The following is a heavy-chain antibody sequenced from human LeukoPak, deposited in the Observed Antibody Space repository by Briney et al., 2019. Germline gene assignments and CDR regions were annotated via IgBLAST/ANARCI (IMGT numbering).Heavy chain of an antibody. CDR1: GYRFTSYW. Sequence: GESLRISCKGSGYRFTSYWISWVRQMPGKGLEWMGSLDPSDSYTYYSPSFQGHVTISADKSISTAYLQWSSLKASDTAMFYCARHYSGTYSDYWGQGTLVTVSS. D-gene: IGHD1-26*01. CDR2: LDPSDSYT. V-gene: IGHV5-10-1*01. CDR3: ARHYSGTYSDY. J-gene: IGHJ4*02.